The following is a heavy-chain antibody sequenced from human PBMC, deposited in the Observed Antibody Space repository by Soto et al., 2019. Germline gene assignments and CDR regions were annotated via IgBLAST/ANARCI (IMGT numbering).Heavy chain of an antibody. J-gene: IGHJ4*02. D-gene: IGHD3-22*01. CDR2: ISSSSSYI. CDR1: GFTFSSYS. V-gene: IGHV3-21*01. Sequence: EVQLVESGGGLVKPGGSLRLSCAASGFTFSSYSMNWVRQAPGKGLEWVSSISSSSSYIYYADSVKGRFTISRDNAKNSLYLQMNSLRAEDTAVYYCVSDSSGSPPRFEYWGQGTLVTVSS. CDR3: VSDSSGSPPRFEY.